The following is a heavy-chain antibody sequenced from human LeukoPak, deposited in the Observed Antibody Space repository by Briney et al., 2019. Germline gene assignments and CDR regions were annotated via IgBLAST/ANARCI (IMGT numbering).Heavy chain of an antibody. D-gene: IGHD6-19*01. CDR1: GYTFRIYD. CDR2: ISPNNGNT. V-gene: IGHV1-18*01. J-gene: IGHJ4*02. Sequence: ASVKVSCKSSGYTFRIYDITWVRQAPGQGLEWMGWISPNNGNTNYAQKFQGRVTMTTDTPTSTAYMEMRSLRSDDTAVYYCARDRDSSGWHVADSWGQGTLVTVSS. CDR3: ARDRDSSGWHVADS.